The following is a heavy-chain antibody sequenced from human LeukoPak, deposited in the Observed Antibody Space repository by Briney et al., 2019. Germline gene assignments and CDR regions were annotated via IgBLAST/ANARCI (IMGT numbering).Heavy chain of an antibody. CDR2: INSDGSST. J-gene: IGHJ4*02. D-gene: IGHD6-19*01. CDR3: ARRGAVAGTFDY. Sequence: GGSLRLSCAASRFTFSSYWMHWVRQAPGKGLVWVARINSDGSSTTYADSVKGRFTISRDNAKNTLYLQMNSLRAEDTAVYYCARRGAVAGTFDYWGQGTLVTVSS. CDR1: RFTFSSYW. V-gene: IGHV3-74*01.